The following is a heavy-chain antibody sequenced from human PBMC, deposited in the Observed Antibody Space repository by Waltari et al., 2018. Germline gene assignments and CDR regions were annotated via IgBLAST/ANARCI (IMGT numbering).Heavy chain of an antibody. CDR3: ARGVSHTSNWFDP. D-gene: IGHD2-8*01. V-gene: IGHV3-21*01. CDR1: GFTFSSYS. Sequence: EVQLVESGGGLVKPGGSLRLSCAASGFTFSSYSMNWVRRAPGKGLEWVAAISSSSSYIYYADSVKGRFTISRDNAKNSLYLQMNSLRAEDTAVYYCARGVSHTSNWFDPWGQGTLVTVSS. CDR2: ISSSSSYI. J-gene: IGHJ5*02.